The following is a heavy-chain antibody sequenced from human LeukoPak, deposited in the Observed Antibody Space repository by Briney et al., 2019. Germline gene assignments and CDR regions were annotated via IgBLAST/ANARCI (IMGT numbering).Heavy chain of an antibody. CDR2: IKQDGSEK. CDR3: ARDNYDFWSGREFDY. Sequence: GGSLRLSCAASGFTFSSYWMSWVRQAPGKGLEWVANIKQDGSEKYYVDSVKGRFTISRDNAKNSLYLQMNSLRAEDTAVYYCARDNYDFWSGREFDYWGQGTLVTVSS. V-gene: IGHV3-7*01. CDR1: GFTFSSYW. D-gene: IGHD3-3*01. J-gene: IGHJ4*02.